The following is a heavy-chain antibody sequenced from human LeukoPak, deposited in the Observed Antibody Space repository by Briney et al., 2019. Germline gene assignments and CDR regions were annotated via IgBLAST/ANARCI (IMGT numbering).Heavy chain of an antibody. CDR2: ISWNSASI. CDR3: VSETYYYDSSGYHRYYFDY. CDR1: GITFEEHA. D-gene: IGHD3-22*01. V-gene: IGHV3-9*01. J-gene: IGHJ4*02. Sequence: GRSLRLSCAASGITFEEHAMHWVRQAPGKGQEWVSGISWNSASIGYTDSVKGRFTISRDNAKNSLYLQMNSLRAEDTALYYCVSETYYYDSSGYHRYYFDYWGQGTLVTVSA.